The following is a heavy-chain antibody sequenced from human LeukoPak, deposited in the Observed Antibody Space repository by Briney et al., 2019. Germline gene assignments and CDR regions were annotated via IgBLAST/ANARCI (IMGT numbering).Heavy chain of an antibody. CDR2: INPDTGGT. CDR1: GYSFTGYY. CDR3: ARVVVPTDNVGTFDI. J-gene: IGHJ3*02. Sequence: GASVKVSCKASGYSFTGYYIHWVRQAPGQVLEWMGWINPDTGGTNFAQKFQGRVTLTRDTSITTAYMELSRLRSDDTAVYYCARVVVPTDNVGTFDIWGQGTLVTVSS. D-gene: IGHD2-2*01. V-gene: IGHV1-2*02.